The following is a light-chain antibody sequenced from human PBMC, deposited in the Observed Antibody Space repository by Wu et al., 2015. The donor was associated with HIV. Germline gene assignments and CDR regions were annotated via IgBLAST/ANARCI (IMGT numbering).Light chain of an antibody. CDR3: QQYGSSPPVT. Sequence: EVVLTQSPGTLSLSPGERVTLSCRASQSVSGSSLAWYQQRLGQAPRLLIYHASSRATGIPDRFNGSGSGTDFTLTISKLEPEDFAVYYCQQYGSSPPVTFGQGTRLEIK. CDR1: QSVSGSS. CDR2: HAS. V-gene: IGKV3-20*01. J-gene: IGKJ5*01.